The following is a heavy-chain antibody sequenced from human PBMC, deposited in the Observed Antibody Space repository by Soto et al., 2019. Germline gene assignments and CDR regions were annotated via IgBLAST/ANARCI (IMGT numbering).Heavy chain of an antibody. V-gene: IGHV3-33*01. CDR1: GFTFSSYG. J-gene: IGHJ1*01. CDR2: IWYDGSNK. Sequence: GGSLRLSCAASGFTFSSYGMHWVRQAPGKGLEWVAVIWYDGSNKYYADSVKGRFTISRDNSKNTLYLQMNSLRAEDTAVYYCARSPYCTNGVCFRAEYFQHWGQGTLVTVSS. D-gene: IGHD2-8*01. CDR3: ARSPYCTNGVCFRAEYFQH.